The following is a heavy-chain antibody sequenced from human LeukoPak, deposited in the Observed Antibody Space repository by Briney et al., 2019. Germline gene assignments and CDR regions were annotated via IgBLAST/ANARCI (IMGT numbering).Heavy chain of an antibody. V-gene: IGHV4-31*03. J-gene: IGHJ4*02. CDR1: GGSISSGGYY. Sequence: SETLSLTCTVSGGSISSGGYYWSWISQHPGKGLEWIGYIYYSGSTYYNPSLKSRVTISVDTSKNQFSLKLSSVTAADTAVYYCARGNYDFWSGTTNYYFDYWGQGTLVTVSS. CDR3: ARGNYDFWSGTTNYYFDY. D-gene: IGHD3-3*01. CDR2: IYYSGST.